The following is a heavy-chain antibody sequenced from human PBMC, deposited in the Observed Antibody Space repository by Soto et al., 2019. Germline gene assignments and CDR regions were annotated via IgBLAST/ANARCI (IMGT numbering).Heavy chain of an antibody. V-gene: IGHV4-39*01. CDR3: ATTARGSDIDY. Sequence: ETLSLTCTVSGGSISSSSYYWGWIRQPPGKGLEWIGSIYYSGSTYYNPSLKSRVTISVDTSKNQFSLKLSSVTAADTAVYYCATTARGSDIDYWGQGTLVTVSS. CDR1: GGSISSSSYY. CDR2: IYYSGST. D-gene: IGHD2-15*01. J-gene: IGHJ4*02.